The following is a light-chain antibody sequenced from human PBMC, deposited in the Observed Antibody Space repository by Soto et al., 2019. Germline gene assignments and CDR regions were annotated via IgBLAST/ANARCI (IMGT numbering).Light chain of an antibody. Sequence: QSVLTQSPSASASLGASVKLTCTLSSGHSSYAIAWHQQQPEKGPRYLMKLNSDGSHSKGDGIPDRFSGSSSGAERYLTISSLQSEVEADYYCQTWGTGIQWVFGGGTKLTVL. CDR1: SGHSSYA. V-gene: IGLV4-69*01. CDR2: LNSDGSH. CDR3: QTWGTGIQWV. J-gene: IGLJ3*02.